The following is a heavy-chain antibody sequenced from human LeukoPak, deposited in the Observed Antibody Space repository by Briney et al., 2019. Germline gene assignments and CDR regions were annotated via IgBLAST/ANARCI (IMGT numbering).Heavy chain of an antibody. CDR3: AREKAVAGTTRFDY. CDR2: INPNSGGT. V-gene: IGHV1-2*02. J-gene: IGHJ4*02. D-gene: IGHD6-19*01. CDR1: VYTFTGYY. Sequence: ASVKVSCKASVYTFTGYYMHWVRQAPGQGLEWMGWINPNSGGTNYAQKFQGRVTMTRDTSISTAYMELSRLRSDDTAVYYCAREKAVAGTTRFDYWGQGTLVTVSS.